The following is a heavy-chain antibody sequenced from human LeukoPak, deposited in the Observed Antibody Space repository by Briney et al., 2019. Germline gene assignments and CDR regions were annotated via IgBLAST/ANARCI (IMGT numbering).Heavy chain of an antibody. D-gene: IGHD4-23*01. CDR2: IYSGDST. CDR1: GGSFSSYE. J-gene: IGHJ4*02. V-gene: IGHV3-66*01. CDR3: ASRPPQSYGGNPVGSFDY. Sequence: WGTLTLSCAASGGSFSSYERSWIRQPPGKGLYWVWDIYSGDSTNYAHSVKGRVTISIDNSKNTLYLQMNSLTAEDTAVYYCASRPPQSYGGNPVGSFDYRGKGTLVTVSS.